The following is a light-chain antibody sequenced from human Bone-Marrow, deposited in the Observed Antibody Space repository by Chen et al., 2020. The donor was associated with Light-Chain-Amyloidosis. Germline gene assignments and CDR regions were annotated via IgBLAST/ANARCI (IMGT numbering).Light chain of an antibody. CDR2: EDT. CDR3: CSYAGSNTYV. CDR1: SGDVGTYNL. J-gene: IGLJ2*01. Sequence: QSALTQPASVSGSPGQSITISCTGTSGDVGTYNLVSWYQQHPGKAPKLIIFEDTQRPSGVSTRFSASKSVNTASLRIFRLQAEDEADYYCCSYAGSNTYVFGGGTKLTVL. V-gene: IGLV2-23*01.